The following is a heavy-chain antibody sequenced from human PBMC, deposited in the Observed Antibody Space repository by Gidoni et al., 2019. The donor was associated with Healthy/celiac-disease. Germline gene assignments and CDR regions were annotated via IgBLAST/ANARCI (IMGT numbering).Heavy chain of an antibody. J-gene: IGHJ4*02. CDR1: GGSISSSSYY. CDR2: SYYSGST. Sequence: QLQLQESGPGLVKPSETLSLTCTVSGGSISSSSYYWGWIRQPPGKGLEWIGSSYYSGSTYYNPSLKSRVTISVDTSKNQFSLKLSSVTAADTAVYYCARTQRLVYYFDYWGQGTLVTVSS. V-gene: IGHV4-39*01. CDR3: ARTQRLVYYFDY. D-gene: IGHD6-13*01.